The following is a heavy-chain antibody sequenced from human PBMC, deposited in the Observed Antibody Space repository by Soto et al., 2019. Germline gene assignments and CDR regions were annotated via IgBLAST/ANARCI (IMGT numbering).Heavy chain of an antibody. D-gene: IGHD3-22*01. V-gene: IGHV3-30-3*01. CDR1: GFTFSSYA. Sequence: QVQLVESGGGVVQPGRSLRLSCAASGFTFSSYAMHWVRQAPGKGLEWVAVISYDGSNKYYADSVKGRFTISRDNSKNTLYLQMNSMRAEDTAVYYCARGGSGYYYWGKGTLVTVSS. CDR2: ISYDGSNK. CDR3: ARGGSGYYY. J-gene: IGHJ4*02.